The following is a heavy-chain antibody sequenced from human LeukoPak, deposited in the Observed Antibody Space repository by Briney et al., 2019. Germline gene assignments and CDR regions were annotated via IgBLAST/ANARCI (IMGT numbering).Heavy chain of an antibody. D-gene: IGHD6-19*01. CDR3: AKVGANPVAGLADFDY. CDR2: ISGDGGGT. J-gene: IGHJ4*02. V-gene: IGHV3-43*02. Sequence: PGGSLRLSCAASGFTFDDYAMHWVRQAPGKGLEWVSLISGDGGGTYYADSVKGRFTISRDNSKNSLYLQMNSLRTEDTALYYCAKVGANPVAGLADFDYWGQGTLVTVSS. CDR1: GFTFDDYA.